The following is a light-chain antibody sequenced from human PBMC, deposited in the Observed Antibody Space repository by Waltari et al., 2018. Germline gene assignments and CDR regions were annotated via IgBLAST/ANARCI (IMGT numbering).Light chain of an antibody. CDR3: QQTYNSPRT. CDR2: VAT. V-gene: IGKV1-39*01. Sequence: DVQLTHPPSSLSASVGDRLTITCRASQSVSYYLTWYQQKAGQAPKILIFVATTLETGVPARFSGSGSGTDFTLTISNLQPEDFATYYCQQTYNSPRTFGQGTKVEIK. J-gene: IGKJ4*01. CDR1: QSVSYY.